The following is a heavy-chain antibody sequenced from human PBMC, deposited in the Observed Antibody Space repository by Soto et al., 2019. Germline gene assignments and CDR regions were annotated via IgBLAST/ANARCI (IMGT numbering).Heavy chain of an antibody. CDR2: INHSGST. CDR1: GGSFSGYY. J-gene: IGHJ5*02. Sequence: SETLSLTCAVYGGSFSGYYWSWIRQPPGKGLEWIGEINHSGSTNYNPSLKSRVTISVDTSKNQFPLKLSSVTAADTAVYYCARGPYYYDSSAFDPWGQGTLVTVSS. V-gene: IGHV4-34*01. CDR3: ARGPYYYDSSAFDP. D-gene: IGHD3-22*01.